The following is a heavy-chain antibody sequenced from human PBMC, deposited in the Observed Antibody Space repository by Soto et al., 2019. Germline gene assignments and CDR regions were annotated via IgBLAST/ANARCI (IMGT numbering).Heavy chain of an antibody. CDR1: GYTFTGSY. CDR3: ARVRGGRKFIDF. D-gene: IGHD3-10*01. CDR2: INPNNGRT. V-gene: IGHV1-2*02. J-gene: IGHJ4*02. Sequence: WASVKVSCKASGYTFTGSYMHWVRQAPGQGLEWMGWINPNNGRTNYAQKFQGRVTVTTDTSISTAYMELSRLISDDTAVYYCARVRGGRKFIDFSGQGTLVTV.